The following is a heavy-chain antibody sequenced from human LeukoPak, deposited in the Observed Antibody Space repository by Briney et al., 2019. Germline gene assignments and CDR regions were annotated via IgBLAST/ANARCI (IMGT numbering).Heavy chain of an antibody. V-gene: IGHV4-34*01. J-gene: IGHJ4*02. Sequence: SETLSLTCAVYGGSFSGYYWSWIRQPPGKGLEWIGEINHSGSTNYNPSLKSRVTISVDTSKNQFSLKLSSVTAADPAVYYCARGRYCSSTSCYFDYWGQGTLVTVSS. CDR2: INHSGST. D-gene: IGHD2-2*01. CDR1: GGSFSGYY. CDR3: ARGRYCSSTSCYFDY.